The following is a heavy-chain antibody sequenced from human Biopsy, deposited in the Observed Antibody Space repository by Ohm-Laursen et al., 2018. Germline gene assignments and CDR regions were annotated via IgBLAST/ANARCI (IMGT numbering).Heavy chain of an antibody. Sequence: SETLSLTCAVSGVSITAYYWSWIRQPPGKGLECIGNIHHSGSTNYTPSLKSRLTISVDTSKNRFSLKLRSVTAADTAVYYCARMDCSGGSCHYYSYGMDVWGQGTTVTVSS. CDR3: ARMDCSGGSCHYYSYGMDV. J-gene: IGHJ6*02. D-gene: IGHD2-15*01. CDR1: GVSITAYY. V-gene: IGHV4-4*09. CDR2: IHHSGST.